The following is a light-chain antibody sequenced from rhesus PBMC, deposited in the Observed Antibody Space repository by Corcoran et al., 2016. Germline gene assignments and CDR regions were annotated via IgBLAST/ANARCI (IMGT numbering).Light chain of an antibody. CDR2: KAC. V-gene: IGKV1-21*01. Sequence: DIQMTQSPSSLSASVGDRVTITCRASQGISSWLAWYQQKPRKAPKLLVYKACSLQSGVPSMFSGSGTGTDYTLTISSRQPEDFATYYCQQYNSAPFTFVPGTKLDIK. CDR1: QGISSW. J-gene: IGKJ3*01. CDR3: QQYNSAPFT.